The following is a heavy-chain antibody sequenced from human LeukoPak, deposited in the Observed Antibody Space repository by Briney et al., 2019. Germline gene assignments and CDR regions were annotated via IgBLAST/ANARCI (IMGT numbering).Heavy chain of an antibody. CDR1: GFTFSGYG. CDR2: IWYDGSNK. Sequence: GRSLRLSCAASGFTFSGYGMHWVRQAPGKGLEWVAVIWYDGSNKYYADSVKGRFTISRDNSKNTLYLQLNSLTVEDTAVYFCASGWQQLVPDYWGQGTLVTVSS. V-gene: IGHV3-33*03. CDR3: ASGWQQLVPDY. J-gene: IGHJ4*02. D-gene: IGHD6-13*01.